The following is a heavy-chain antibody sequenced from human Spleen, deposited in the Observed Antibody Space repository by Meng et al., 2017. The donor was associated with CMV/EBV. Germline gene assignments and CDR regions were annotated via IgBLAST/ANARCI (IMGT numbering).Heavy chain of an antibody. J-gene: IGHJ6*02. CDR3: ARGGNGLDV. CDR2: IYFSGST. CDR1: GGSISSGGYY. Sequence: SETLSLTCTVSGGSISSGGYYWSWIRQHPGKGLEWVGLIYFSGSTYYNPSLKSPVAISLDTSKNQFSLNLTSVTAADTAIYYCARGGNGLDVWGQGATVTVSS. D-gene: IGHD2-21*01. V-gene: IGHV4-31*01.